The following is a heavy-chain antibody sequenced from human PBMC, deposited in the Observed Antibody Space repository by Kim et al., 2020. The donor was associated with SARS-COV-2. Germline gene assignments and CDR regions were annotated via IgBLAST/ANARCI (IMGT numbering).Heavy chain of an antibody. V-gene: IGHV3-23*01. Sequence: GGSLRLSCAASGFTFSSYAMSWVCQAPGKGLEWVSAISGSGGSTHYADSVKGRFTISRDNSKNTLYLQMNSLRAEDTAVYYCAKDVGERTTVVTALPYFDYWGQGTLVTVSS. J-gene: IGHJ4*02. CDR3: AKDVGERTTVVTALPYFDY. CDR1: GFTFSSYA. D-gene: IGHD4-17*01. CDR2: ISGSGGST.